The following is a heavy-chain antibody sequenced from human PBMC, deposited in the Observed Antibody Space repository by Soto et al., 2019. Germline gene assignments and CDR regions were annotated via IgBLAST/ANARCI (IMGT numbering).Heavy chain of an antibody. CDR3: ARGKYDFWSGYASDYYYYGMDV. CDR2: IIPIFGTA. J-gene: IGHJ6*02. V-gene: IGHV1-69*13. D-gene: IGHD3-3*01. CDR1: GGTFSSYA. Sequence: SVKVSCKASGGTFSSYAISWVRQAPGQGLEWMGGIIPIFGTANYAQKFQGRVTITADESTSTAYMELSSLRSEDTAVYYCARGKYDFWSGYASDYYYYGMDVWGQGTTVTVSS.